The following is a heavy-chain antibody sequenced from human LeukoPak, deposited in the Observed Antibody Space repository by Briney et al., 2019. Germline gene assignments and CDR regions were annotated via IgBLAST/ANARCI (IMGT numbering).Heavy chain of an antibody. J-gene: IGHJ6*04. V-gene: IGHV3-30*04. CDR3: ARDLGYSSYPPRLAV. D-gene: IGHD3-22*01. CDR2: MSYAGSTM. CDR1: GFSFSSYA. Sequence: GRSLRLSCAASGFSFSSYALHWVRQAPGKGLELVALMSYAGSTMYYAESVRGRFTISGDNSKETLYLQMNSLMPGDTAVYYCARDLGYSSYPPRLAVWGKGTTVIVSS.